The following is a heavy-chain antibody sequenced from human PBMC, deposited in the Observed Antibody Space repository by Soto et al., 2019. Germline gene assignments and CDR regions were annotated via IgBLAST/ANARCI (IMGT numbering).Heavy chain of an antibody. CDR2: IYHTGST. CDR3: ARATFFRKGYYDATDYYFFDY. V-gene: IGHV4-59*12. D-gene: IGHD3-22*01. CDR1: GASISSSY. Sequence: PSETLSLTCTVSGASISSSYWSWIRQSPGKGLEWIAYIYHTGSTNYNPSLKSRATISLDRSKNQFSLNLSSVAAADTAMYYCARATFFRKGYYDATDYYFFDYWGQGTLVTVSS. J-gene: IGHJ4*02.